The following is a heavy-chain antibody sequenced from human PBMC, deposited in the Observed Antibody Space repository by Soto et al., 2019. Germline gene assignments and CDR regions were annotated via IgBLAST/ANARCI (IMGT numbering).Heavy chain of an antibody. D-gene: IGHD6-13*01. Sequence: EVQLVESGGGLVQPGGSLRLSCAASGFNFSSYDMHWVRQVTGKGLEWVSIIGTAGDTYSPGSVKGRFTISRENAKNSLYLQMNNLRAEDTAVYYCARGGRGSSWYPIDGDYYYYGVDVWGQGTTVTVSS. J-gene: IGHJ6*02. V-gene: IGHV3-13*01. CDR2: IGTAGDT. CDR3: ARGGRGSSWYPIDGDYYYYGVDV. CDR1: GFNFSSYD.